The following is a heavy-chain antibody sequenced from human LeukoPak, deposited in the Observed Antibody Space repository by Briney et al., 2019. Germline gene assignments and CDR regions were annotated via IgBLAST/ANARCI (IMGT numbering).Heavy chain of an antibody. CDR3: AREVVDATPSRDYYYMDV. CDR2: IYISGST. CDR1: GGSISSYY. J-gene: IGHJ6*03. D-gene: IGHD2-15*01. Sequence: SETLSLTCTVSGGSISSYYWSWIRQSAGKGLEWIGRIYISGSTNYNPSLKSRVTMSVDTSKNQFSLKLTSVTAADTAVYYCAREVVDATPSRDYYYMDVWGKGTTVTVSS. V-gene: IGHV4-4*07.